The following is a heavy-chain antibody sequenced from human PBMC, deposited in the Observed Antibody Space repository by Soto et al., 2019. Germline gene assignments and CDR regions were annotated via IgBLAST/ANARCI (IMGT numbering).Heavy chain of an antibody. Sequence: QVQLVESGGGVVQPGRSLRLSCAASGFTFSTYAMHWVRQAPGKGLEWVAVIWFDGRNKHYADSGKGRFTISRDNSKNALYLQMNSLRAEDTAIYYCSRDQGRAARSALDYWGQGTLVTVSS. J-gene: IGHJ4*02. D-gene: IGHD6-13*01. V-gene: IGHV3-33*01. CDR2: IWFDGRNK. CDR3: SRDQGRAARSALDY. CDR1: GFTFSTYA.